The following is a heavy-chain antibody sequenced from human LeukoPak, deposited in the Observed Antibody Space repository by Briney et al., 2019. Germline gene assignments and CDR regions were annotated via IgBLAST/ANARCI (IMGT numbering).Heavy chain of an antibody. V-gene: IGHV4-59*03. Sequence: SGTLSLTCTVSGGSISTYYWSWIRQPPGKGLEWIGYIYYSGSTNSNPSLKSRVTMSVDTSKNQLSLKLRSVTAADTAVYYCARVGTMVREGYYFDYWGQGTLVTVSS. D-gene: IGHD3-10*01. CDR2: IYYSGST. CDR1: GGSISTYY. J-gene: IGHJ4*02. CDR3: ARVGTMVREGYYFDY.